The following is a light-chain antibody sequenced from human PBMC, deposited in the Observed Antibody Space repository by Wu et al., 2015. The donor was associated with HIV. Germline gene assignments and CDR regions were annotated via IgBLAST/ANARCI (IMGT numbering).Light chain of an antibody. J-gene: IGKJ1*01. Sequence: EILLTQSPGTLSLSPGERATPSCRASQSVSSSSLAWYQQNLGQAPRLLIYGASSRATGIPDRFSGSGSGTDFTLIISRLEPEDFAVYYCQQYGSSPLTFGQGTKVEI. CDR1: QSVSSSS. V-gene: IGKV3-20*01. CDR2: GAS. CDR3: QQYGSSPLT.